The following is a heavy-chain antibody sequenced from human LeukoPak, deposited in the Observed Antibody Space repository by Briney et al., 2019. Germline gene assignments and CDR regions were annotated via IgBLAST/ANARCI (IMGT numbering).Heavy chain of an antibody. CDR3: AKDNARYSSGWYNYYYGMDV. CDR1: GFTFSSYS. V-gene: IGHV3-21*01. J-gene: IGHJ6*02. CDR2: ISSSSSYI. D-gene: IGHD6-19*01. Sequence: GGSLRLSCAASGFTFSSYSMNWVRQAPGKGLEWVSSISSSSSYIYYADSVKGRFTISRDNSKNTLYLQMNSLRAEDTAVYSCAKDNARYSSGWYNYYYGMDVWGQGTTVTVSS.